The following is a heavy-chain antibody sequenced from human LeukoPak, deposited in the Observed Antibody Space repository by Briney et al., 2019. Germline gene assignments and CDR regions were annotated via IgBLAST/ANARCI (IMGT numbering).Heavy chain of an antibody. CDR1: GFTFSSYA. D-gene: IGHD3-9*01. CDR3: ARGNYDILTGYGYYFDY. V-gene: IGHV3-23*01. J-gene: IGHJ4*02. CDR2: IRGSGGST. Sequence: GGSLRLSCAASGFTFSSYAMSWVRQAPGKGLEWVSAIRGSGGSTYYADSVKGRFTISRDNSQNTLYLQMNSLGAEDTAVYYCARGNYDILTGYGYYFDYWGQGTLVTVSS.